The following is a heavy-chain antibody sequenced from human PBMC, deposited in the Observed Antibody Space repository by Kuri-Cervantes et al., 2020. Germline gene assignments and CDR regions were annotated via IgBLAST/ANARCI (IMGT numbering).Heavy chain of an antibody. V-gene: IGHV3-30*02. CDR1: GFTFSSYG. Sequence: GGSLRLSCAASGFTFSSYGMHWVRQAPGKGLEWVAFIRYDGSNKYYADSVKGRFTISRDNSKNTLYLQMNSLRAEDTALYYCAKAKYDSSGYLAYDTWGQGTMVTVSS. D-gene: IGHD3-22*01. CDR3: AKAKYDSSGYLAYDT. CDR2: IRYDGSNK. J-gene: IGHJ3*02.